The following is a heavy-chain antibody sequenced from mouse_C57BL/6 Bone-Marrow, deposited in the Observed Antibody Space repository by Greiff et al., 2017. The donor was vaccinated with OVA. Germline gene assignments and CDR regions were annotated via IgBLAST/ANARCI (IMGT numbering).Heavy chain of an antibody. D-gene: IGHD2-3*01. Sequence: QVQLQQSGPELVKPGASVKISCKASGYAFSSSWMNWVKQRPGTGLEWIGRIYPGDGDTNYNGKLKGKATLTADKSSSTAYMQLSSLTSEDSAVYFCARHEDGYYASYFDYWGQGTTLTVSS. J-gene: IGHJ2*01. CDR3: ARHEDGYYASYFDY. V-gene: IGHV1-82*01. CDR2: IYPGDGDT. CDR1: GYAFSSSW.